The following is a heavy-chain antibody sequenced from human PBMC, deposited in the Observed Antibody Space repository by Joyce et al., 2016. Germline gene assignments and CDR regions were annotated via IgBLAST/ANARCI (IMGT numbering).Heavy chain of an antibody. CDR2: INPDRGDT. J-gene: IGHJ4*02. V-gene: IGHV1-2*02. D-gene: IGHD4-23*01. CDR1: GFSFSGYY. Sequence: QVQLVQSGAEVKNPGASVKVSCKASGFSFSGYYIHWVRQVPGQGLEWMGWINPDRGDTIYAQKFQGRDTMTRDTSISTVYLELGRLTSDDTALYYCAREYGGTFYFDYWGQVTLVTVSS. CDR3: AREYGGTFYFDY.